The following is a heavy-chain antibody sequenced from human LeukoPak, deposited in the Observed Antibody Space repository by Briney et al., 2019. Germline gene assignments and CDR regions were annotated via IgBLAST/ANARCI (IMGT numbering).Heavy chain of an antibody. J-gene: IGHJ5*02. CDR3: ARGIAAPGGRWFDP. CDR2: MNPNSGGT. V-gene: IGHV1-2*02. CDR1: GYTFTDYY. Sequence: ASVKVSCKTSGYTFTDYYIHCVRQAPGQGLEWMGWMNPNSGGTNYAQQFQGRVTMTRDTSISTAYMELTNLRSDDTAVYYCARGIAAPGGRWFDPWGQGTLVTVSS. D-gene: IGHD6-13*01.